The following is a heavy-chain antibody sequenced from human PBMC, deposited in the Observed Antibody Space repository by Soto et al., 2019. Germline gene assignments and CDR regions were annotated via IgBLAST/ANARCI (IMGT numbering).Heavy chain of an antibody. V-gene: IGHV4-61*01. CDR2: IYYSGST. CDR3: ARDPRIAAAGYYYYYGMDV. D-gene: IGHD6-13*01. Sequence: SETLSLTCTVSGGSVSSGSYYWSWIRQPPGKGLEWIGYIYYSGSTNYNPSLKSRVTISVDTSKNQFSLKLSSVTAADTAVYYCARDPRIAAAGYYYYYGMDVWGQGTTVTVSS. CDR1: GGSVSSGSYY. J-gene: IGHJ6*02.